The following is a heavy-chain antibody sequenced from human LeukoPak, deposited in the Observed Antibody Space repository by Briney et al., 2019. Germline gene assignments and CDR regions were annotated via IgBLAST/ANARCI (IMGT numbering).Heavy chain of an antibody. Sequence: GGSLRLSCAASGFTFSSYEMNWVRQAPGKGLEWVSYISTVRNTIYCADSVKGRFTISRDNAKNSLYLQMNSLRAEDTAVYYCARSRRTTVAFFDYWGQGTLVTVSS. J-gene: IGHJ4*02. V-gene: IGHV3-48*03. D-gene: IGHD4-23*01. CDR2: ISTVRNTI. CDR1: GFTFSSYE. CDR3: ARSRRTTVAFFDY.